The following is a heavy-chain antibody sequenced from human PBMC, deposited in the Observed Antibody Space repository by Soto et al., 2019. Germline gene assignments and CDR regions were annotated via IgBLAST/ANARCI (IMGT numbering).Heavy chain of an antibody. Sequence: ASVKVSCKASGGTFSSYAISWVRQAPGQGLEWMGIINPSGGSTSYAQKFQGRVTMTRDTSTSTVYMELSSLRSEDTAVYYCARPMTTFDFDYWGQGTLVTVSS. CDR3: ARPMTTFDFDY. J-gene: IGHJ4*02. D-gene: IGHD4-4*01. CDR1: GGTFSSYA. V-gene: IGHV1-46*03. CDR2: INPSGGST.